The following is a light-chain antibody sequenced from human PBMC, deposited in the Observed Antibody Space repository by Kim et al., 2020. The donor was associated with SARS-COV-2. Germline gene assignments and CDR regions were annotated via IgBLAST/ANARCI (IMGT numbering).Light chain of an antibody. J-gene: IGLJ3*02. CDR3: QSYDSSLSGPWV. CDR1: SSNIGAGYD. Sequence: GTISCTGSSSNIGAGYDVHWYQQLPGTAPKLLIYGNSNRPSGVPDRFSGSKSGTSASLAITGLQAEDEADYYGQSYDSSLSGPWVFGGGTQLTVL. V-gene: IGLV1-40*01. CDR2: GNS.